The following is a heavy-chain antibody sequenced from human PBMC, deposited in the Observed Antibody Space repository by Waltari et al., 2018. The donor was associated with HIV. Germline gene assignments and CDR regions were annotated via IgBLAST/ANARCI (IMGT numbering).Heavy chain of an antibody. CDR2: IWADGSHE. Sequence: QVHLVESGGAVVQSGKSLRLSCAASGFNFSNYAMHWVRQGPGKGLEWLSVIWADGSHESYADFAKGRFTISRDDSDNTLFLYPSGLRADDTAVYYCARDQHSATNYYGLDVWGQGTTVTVS. CDR3: ARDQHSATNYYGLDV. J-gene: IGHJ6*02. CDR1: GFNFSNYA. V-gene: IGHV3-33*02. D-gene: IGHD3-10*01.